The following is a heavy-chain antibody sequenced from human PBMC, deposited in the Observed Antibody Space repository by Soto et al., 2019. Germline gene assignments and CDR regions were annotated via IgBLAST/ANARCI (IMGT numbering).Heavy chain of an antibody. CDR1: GFTISSYA. J-gene: IGHJ1*01. CDR2: ISYDGSNK. D-gene: IGHD3-3*01. CDR3: ASAAYFYYWSGPPPH. Sequence: SGGSLRLACAASGFTISSYAMHWVRQAPGKGLEGVAVISYDGSNKYYADSVKGRFTISRDNSKNTLYLQMNRLRAGDTAFFFFASAAYFYYWSGPPPHLGQGTLVTGS. V-gene: IGHV3-30-3*01.